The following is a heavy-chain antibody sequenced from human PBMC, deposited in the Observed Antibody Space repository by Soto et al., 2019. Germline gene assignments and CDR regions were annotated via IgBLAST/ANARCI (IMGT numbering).Heavy chain of an antibody. J-gene: IGHJ4*02. D-gene: IGHD3-3*01. Sequence: PGGSLRLSCAASGFTFSSYGMHWVRQAPGKGLEWVAVISYDGSNKYYADSVKGRFTISRDNSKNTLYLQMNSLRAEDTAVYYCAKGGLYYDFWSGYYTTDYFDYWGQGTLVTVS. CDR3: AKGGLYYDFWSGYYTTDYFDY. CDR2: ISYDGSNK. V-gene: IGHV3-30*18. CDR1: GFTFSSYG.